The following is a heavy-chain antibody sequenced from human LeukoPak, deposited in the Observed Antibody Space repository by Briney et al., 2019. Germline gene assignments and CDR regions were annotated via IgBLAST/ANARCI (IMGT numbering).Heavy chain of an antibody. D-gene: IGHD1-1*01. V-gene: IGHV3-48*01. J-gene: IGHJ4*02. CDR3: ARSLKTYNWNLDY. CDR2: ISSSSSTI. Sequence: PGGSLRLSCAASGFTFSSYSMNWVGQAPGKGLEWVSSISSSSSTIYYADSVKGRFTISRDNAKNSLYLQMNSLRAEDTAVYYCARSLKTYNWNLDYWGQGTLVTVSS. CDR1: GFTFSSYS.